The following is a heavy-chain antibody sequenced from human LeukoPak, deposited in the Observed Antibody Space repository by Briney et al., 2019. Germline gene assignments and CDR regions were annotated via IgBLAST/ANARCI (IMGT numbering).Heavy chain of an antibody. CDR1: GGSISNYY. CDR2: ILYSGNT. Sequence: SETLSLTCTVSGGSISNYYWSWIRQPPGKGLEWVGYILYSGNTNYNPSLKSRVTISLDTSKNQFSLKLSSVTAADTAVYYCARHQRRASYEDWGQGTLVTVSS. V-gene: IGHV4-59*08. J-gene: IGHJ4*02. D-gene: IGHD1-26*01. CDR3: ARHQRRASYED.